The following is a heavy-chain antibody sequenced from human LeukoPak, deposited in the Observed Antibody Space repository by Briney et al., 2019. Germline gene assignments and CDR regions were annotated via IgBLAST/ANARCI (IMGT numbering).Heavy chain of an antibody. Sequence: GGSLGLSCSASGFTLRSYAMGWVRQAPGKGLEWVSAISDTGDKTYYADSVKGRFTISRDNSRNTLYLQMSRLRAEDTALFYCAKMTDSTPYSSGTFDSWGQGTLVTVSS. V-gene: IGHV3-23*01. CDR1: GFTLRSYA. CDR2: ISDTGDKT. CDR3: AKMTDSTPYSSGTFDS. D-gene: IGHD3-10*01. J-gene: IGHJ4*02.